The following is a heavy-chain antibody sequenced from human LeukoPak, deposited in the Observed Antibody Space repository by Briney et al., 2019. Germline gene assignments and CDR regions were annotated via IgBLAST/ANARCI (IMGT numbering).Heavy chain of an antibody. Sequence: SETLSLTCAVSGGSVYTGNFWTWVRQPPGKGLEWIGYIYYSGSTNYNPSLKSRVTISVDTSKNQFSLKLSSVTAADTAVYYCAGRPPAAGAWSAFDIWGQGTMVTVSS. D-gene: IGHD2-2*01. CDR3: AGRPPAAGAWSAFDI. CDR2: IYYSGST. J-gene: IGHJ3*02. CDR1: GGSVYTGNF. V-gene: IGHV4-61*01.